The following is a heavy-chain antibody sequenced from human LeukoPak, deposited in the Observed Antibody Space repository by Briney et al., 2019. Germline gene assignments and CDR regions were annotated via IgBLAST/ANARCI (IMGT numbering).Heavy chain of an antibody. CDR1: GYTFTSYA. D-gene: IGHD3-10*01. J-gene: IGHJ5*02. V-gene: IGHV7-4-1*02. Sequence: GASVKVSCMASGYTFTSYAMNWVRQAPGQGLEWMGWINTNTGNPTYAQGFTGRFVFSLDTSVSTAYLQNSSLKAEDTAVYYCARDRHVSPRSTLLWFGENGRGGFDPWGQGTLVTVSS. CDR2: INTNTGNP. CDR3: ARDRHVSPRSTLLWFGENGRGGFDP.